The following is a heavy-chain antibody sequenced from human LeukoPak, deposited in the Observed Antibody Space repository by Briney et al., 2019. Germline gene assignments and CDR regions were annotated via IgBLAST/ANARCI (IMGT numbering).Heavy chain of an antibody. D-gene: IGHD6-13*01. CDR2: IKQDGSEK. Sequence: GGSLRLSCAASGFTLSSSWMSWVRQAPGKGLEWVANIKQDGSEKYYVDSVKGRFTISRDNVKNSLYLQMNSLRAEDTAIYYCAKVHKESSAWSHWGQGTLVTVSS. CDR3: AKVHKESSAWSH. J-gene: IGHJ4*02. V-gene: IGHV3-7*01. CDR1: GFTLSSSW.